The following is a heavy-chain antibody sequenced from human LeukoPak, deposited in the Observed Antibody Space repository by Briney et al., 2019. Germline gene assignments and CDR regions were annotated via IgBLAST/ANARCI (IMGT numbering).Heavy chain of an antibody. CDR3: ARRSMVRTVGYYYGMDV. V-gene: IGHV4-59*08. CDR1: GGSISSDY. Sequence: SETLPLTCIVSGGSISSDYWSWIRQPPGKGLEWIGYIYYSGNTNYNPSLKSRAAISVDTSKKQFSLNLSSVTAADTAVYYCARRSMVRTVGYYYGMDVWGQGTTVTVSS. D-gene: IGHD4/OR15-4a*01. CDR2: IYYSGNT. J-gene: IGHJ6*02.